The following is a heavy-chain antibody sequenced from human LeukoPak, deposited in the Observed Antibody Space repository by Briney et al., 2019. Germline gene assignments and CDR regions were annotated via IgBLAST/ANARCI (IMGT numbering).Heavy chain of an antibody. CDR3: ARDLSPYSSSWYRGYYYGMDV. CDR2: ISYDGSNK. CDR1: GFTFSSYA. V-gene: IGHV3-30-3*01. Sequence: GGSLRLSCAASGFTFSSYAMHWVRQAPGKGLEWVAVISYDGSNKYYADSVKGRFTISRDNSKNTLYLQMNSLRAEDTAVYYCARDLSPYSSSWYRGYYYGMDVWGQGTTVTVSS. J-gene: IGHJ6*02. D-gene: IGHD6-13*01.